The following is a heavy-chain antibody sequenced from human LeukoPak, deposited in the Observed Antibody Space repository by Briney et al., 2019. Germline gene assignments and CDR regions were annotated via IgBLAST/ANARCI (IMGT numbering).Heavy chain of an antibody. CDR2: INHSGST. CDR1: GGSFSGYY. J-gene: IGHJ3*02. Sequence: SETLSLTCAVYGGSFSGYYWSWIRQPPGKGLEWIGEINHSGSTNYNPSLKSRVTISVDTSKNQFSLKLSSVTAADTAVYYCAREEPWAILAYCGGDCYWDAFDIWGQGTMVTVSS. V-gene: IGHV4-34*01. CDR3: AREEPWAILAYCGGDCYWDAFDI. D-gene: IGHD2-21*01.